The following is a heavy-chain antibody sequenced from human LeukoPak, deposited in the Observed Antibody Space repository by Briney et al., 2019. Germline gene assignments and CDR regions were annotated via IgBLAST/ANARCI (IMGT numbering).Heavy chain of an antibody. D-gene: IGHD6-13*01. V-gene: IGHV5-51*01. CDR2: IHPGKSET. Sequence: GESLKISCKGSGYTFTNYWIAWVRQMPGKGLEWMGIIHPGKSETRYSPSFQGQVTISADKSTRTAYLQWNSLKTSDSGMYFCARHGSTSTWSAMACWGRGTLVTVSS. CDR1: GYTFTNYW. J-gene: IGHJ4*02. CDR3: ARHGSTSTWSAMAC.